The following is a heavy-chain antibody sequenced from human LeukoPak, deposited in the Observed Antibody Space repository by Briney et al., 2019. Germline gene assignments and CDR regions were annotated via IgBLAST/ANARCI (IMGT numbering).Heavy chain of an antibody. Sequence: PGGSLRLSCAASGFTFSSYAMSWVRQAPGKGLEWVSVIYSGGSTYYADSVKGRFTISRDNSKNTLYLQMNSLRAEDTAVYYCARVKRGYWGQGTLVTVSS. V-gene: IGHV3-53*01. D-gene: IGHD3-16*01. J-gene: IGHJ4*02. CDR3: ARVKRGY. CDR1: GFTFSSYA. CDR2: IYSGGST.